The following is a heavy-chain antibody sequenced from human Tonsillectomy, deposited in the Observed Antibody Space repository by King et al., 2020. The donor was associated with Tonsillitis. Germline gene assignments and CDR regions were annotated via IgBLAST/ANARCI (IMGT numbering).Heavy chain of an antibody. J-gene: IGHJ4*02. V-gene: IGHV3-30*04. CDR2: ISYDGNKK. Sequence: VQLVESGGGVVQPGRSLRLSCAASGFTFSSYEMHWVRQAPGKGLEWVALISYDGNKKYYADSVKGRFTISRDNSKNTLYLQMSRLRAGDTAVYYCARDPRVSSMGPAGGQGTLVTVSS. D-gene: IGHD2/OR15-2a*01. CDR1: GFTFSSYE. CDR3: ARDPRVSSMGPA.